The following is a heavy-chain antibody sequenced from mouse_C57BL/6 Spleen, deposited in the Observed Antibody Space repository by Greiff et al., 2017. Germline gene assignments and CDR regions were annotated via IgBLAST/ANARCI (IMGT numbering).Heavy chain of an antibody. CDR1: GFTFSSYG. CDR3: ARHAAQATPFDY. D-gene: IGHD3-2*02. V-gene: IGHV5-6*01. J-gene: IGHJ2*01. CDR2: ISSGGSYT. Sequence: EVQLVESGGDLVKPGGSLKLSCAASGFTFSSYGMSWVRQTPDKRLEWVATISSGGSYTYYPDSVKGRFTISRDNAKNTLYLQMSSLKSEDTAMYYCARHAAQATPFDYWGQGTTLTVSS.